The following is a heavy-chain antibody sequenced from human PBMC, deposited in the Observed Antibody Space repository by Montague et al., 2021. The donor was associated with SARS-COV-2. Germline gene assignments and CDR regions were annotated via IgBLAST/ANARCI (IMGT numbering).Heavy chain of an antibody. D-gene: IGHD6-19*01. CDR1: GFTVSSNY. V-gene: IGHV3-66*01. CDR2: IYSGSGST. Sequence: SLRLSCAASGFTVSSNYMSWVRQAPGKGLEWVSVIYSGSGSTYYADPVKGRFTISRDISKNTLYLQMNSLRAEDTAVYYCARAARSSYSSGWYDYYYGMDVWGQGTPVTVSS. J-gene: IGHJ6*02. CDR3: ARAARSSYSSGWYDYYYGMDV.